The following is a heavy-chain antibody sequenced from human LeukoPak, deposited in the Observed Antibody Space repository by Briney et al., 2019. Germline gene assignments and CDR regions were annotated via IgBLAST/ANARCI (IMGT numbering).Heavy chain of an antibody. CDR2: IYITGST. CDR1: GGSISTYY. CDR3: ATSYRYYYDSSGPYFDL. Sequence: SETLSLTCTVSGGSISTYYWSWIRQPAGKGLEWIGRIYITGSTNYNPSLKSRVTISVDTSKNQFSLKLSSVTAADTAVYYCATSYRYYYDSSGPYFDLWGRGTLVTVSS. D-gene: IGHD3-22*01. J-gene: IGHJ2*01. V-gene: IGHV4-4*07.